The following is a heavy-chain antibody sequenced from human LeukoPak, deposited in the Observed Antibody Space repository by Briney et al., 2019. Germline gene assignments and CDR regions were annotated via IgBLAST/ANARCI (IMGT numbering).Heavy chain of an antibody. CDR3: ARLGSLDFGY. V-gene: IGHV1-2*06. Sequence: ASVKVSCKXSGYTFTGYYMHWVRQSPGQGLEWMGRINPNSGGTDYAQKFQGRVTMTRDTSISTAYMELSRLRSDDTAVYYCARLGSLDFGYWGQGTLVTVSS. J-gene: IGHJ4*02. CDR2: INPNSGGT. CDR1: GYTFTGYY. D-gene: IGHD6-13*01.